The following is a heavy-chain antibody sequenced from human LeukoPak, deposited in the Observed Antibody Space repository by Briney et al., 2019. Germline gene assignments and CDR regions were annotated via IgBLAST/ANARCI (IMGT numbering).Heavy chain of an antibody. CDR3: VRGVSSGFH. D-gene: IGHD6-19*01. V-gene: IGHV3-64D*06. CDR2: IGGDGDAT. Sequence: GGSLRLSCSGSGFTFSNYEIHWVRQVPGKGLEHVSIIGGDGDATFYAKSVKGRFTISRVNAKNTVYLQMSSLRGEDTAVYYCVRGVSSGFHWGQGTRVIVSS. CDR1: GFTFSNYE. J-gene: IGHJ4*02.